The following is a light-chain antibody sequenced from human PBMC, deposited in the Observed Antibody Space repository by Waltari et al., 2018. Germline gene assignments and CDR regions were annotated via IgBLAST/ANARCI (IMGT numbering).Light chain of an antibody. J-gene: IGKJ4*01. CDR1: QNVRATY. V-gene: IGKV3-20*01. CDR3: QQYDISPLT. Sequence: CRASQNVRATYLAWYQQKPGQAPTLVIHDTSSRATGIPDRFSGSGSGTDFSLTISSLEPEDFAVYYCQQYDISPLTFGGGTKVETK. CDR2: DTS.